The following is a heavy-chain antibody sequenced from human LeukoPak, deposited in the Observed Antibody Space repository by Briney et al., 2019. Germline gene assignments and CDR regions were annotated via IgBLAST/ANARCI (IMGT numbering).Heavy chain of an antibody. D-gene: IGHD2-2*02. J-gene: IGHJ4*02. CDR2: IYHSGST. V-gene: IGHV4-38-2*01. CDR1: GYSISSGYY. CDR3: ARLSGAPVRHPIYHFDY. Sequence: SETLSLTCAVSGYSISSGYYWGWIRQPPGKGLEWIGNIYHSGSTYKNPSLKSRVTISLDTSKNQFSLKLSSVTAADTAIYYCARLSGAPVRHPIYHFDYWGQGTLVTVSP.